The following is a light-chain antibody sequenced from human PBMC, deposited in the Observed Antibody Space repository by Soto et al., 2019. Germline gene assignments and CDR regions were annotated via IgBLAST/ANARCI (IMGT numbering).Light chain of an antibody. CDR2: GAS. CDR1: QSVSSSY. CDR3: QQYGSSLTWT. V-gene: IGKV3-20*01. Sequence: ENVFTQSPGTLSLSPGERATLSCRASQSVSSSYLAWYQQKPGQAPRLLIYGASSRATGIPDRFSGSGSGTDFTLTISRLXPEDFAVYYCQQYGSSLTWTFGQGTKVDIK. J-gene: IGKJ1*01.